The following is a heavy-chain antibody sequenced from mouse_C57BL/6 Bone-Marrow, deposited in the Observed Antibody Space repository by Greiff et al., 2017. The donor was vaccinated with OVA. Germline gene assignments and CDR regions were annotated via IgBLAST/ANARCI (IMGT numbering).Heavy chain of an antibody. Sequence: VQLQQSGAELVRPGASVKLSCTASGFNIKDDYMHWVKQRPEQGLEWIGWIDPENGDTEYASKFQGKATITADTSSNTAYLQLSSLTSEDTAVYYCTTLDDGYSLDYWGQGTTLTVSS. J-gene: IGHJ2*01. V-gene: IGHV14-4*01. CDR2: IDPENGDT. CDR3: TTLDDGYSLDY. CDR1: GFNIKDDY. D-gene: IGHD2-3*01.